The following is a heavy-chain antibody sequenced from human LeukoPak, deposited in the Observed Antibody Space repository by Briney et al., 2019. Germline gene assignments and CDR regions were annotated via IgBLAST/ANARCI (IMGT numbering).Heavy chain of an antibody. Sequence: GGSLRLSCAASGYTFSGYWMQWVGQAPGKGLGWVSRISRDGSSISYADSVKGRFTISRDNAKNTLYLQMNSLRAEDTAVYFCGREGATVATQIDYWGQGTLATVSS. CDR1: GYTFSGYW. D-gene: IGHD4-23*01. J-gene: IGHJ4*02. CDR2: ISRDGSSI. CDR3: GREGATVATQIDY. V-gene: IGHV3-74*01.